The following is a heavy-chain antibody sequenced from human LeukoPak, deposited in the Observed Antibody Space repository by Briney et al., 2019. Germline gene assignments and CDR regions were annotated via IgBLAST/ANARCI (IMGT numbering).Heavy chain of an antibody. V-gene: IGHV6-1*01. CDR1: GDSVSGNSAA. CDR3: ARSPGQQLLTGWFDP. J-gene: IGHJ5*02. D-gene: IGHD6-13*01. Sequence: SQTLSLTCAISGDSVSGNSAAWNWIRQSPSRGLEWLGRTYYRSKWYNDYAVSVKSRITINPDTSKNQFSLQLNSVTPEDTAVYYCARSPGQQLLTGWFDPWGQGTLVTVSS. CDR2: TYYRSKWYN.